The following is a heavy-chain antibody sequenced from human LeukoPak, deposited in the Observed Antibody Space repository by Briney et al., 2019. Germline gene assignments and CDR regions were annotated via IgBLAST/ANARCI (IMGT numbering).Heavy chain of an antibody. CDR3: TRDTGCSRGTCYSFYDY. Sequence: QPGGSLRLSCAASGFTFNSFWMTWVRQAPGKGLEWVANIKEDGSEKYYVDSVKGRFTISRDNAKNSLYLQLNSLRAEDTAVYYCTRDTGCSRGTCYSFYDYWGQGTLVTVSS. V-gene: IGHV3-7*01. D-gene: IGHD2-15*01. CDR2: IKEDGSEK. CDR1: GFTFNSFW. J-gene: IGHJ4*02.